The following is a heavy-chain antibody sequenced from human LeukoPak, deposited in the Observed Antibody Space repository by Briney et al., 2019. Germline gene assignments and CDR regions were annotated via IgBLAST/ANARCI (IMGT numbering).Heavy chain of an antibody. V-gene: IGHV3-74*01. D-gene: IGHD5-18*01. CDR3: ARDGYSFGHDFDY. Sequence: GGSLRLSCAASGFTFGSYWMHWVRHTPGKGLVWVSRIKGDGSSTSYADSVKGRFTISRDNAKNTLYLQMNSLRAEDTAVYYCARDGYSFGHDFDYWGQGTLVTVSS. J-gene: IGHJ4*02. CDR1: GFTFGSYW. CDR2: IKGDGSST.